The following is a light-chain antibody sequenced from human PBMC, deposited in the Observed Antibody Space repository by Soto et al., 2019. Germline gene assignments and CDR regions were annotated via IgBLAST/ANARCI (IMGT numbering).Light chain of an antibody. CDR3: QQYGSSPRT. J-gene: IGKJ1*01. V-gene: IGKV3-20*01. CDR2: DAS. CDR1: QTFTSSF. Sequence: IVLTQSPDTLSLSPGERATLSCRASQTFTSSFLAWYQQKPGQAPRLLIYDASNRATDIPDRFSGSGSGTAFTLAISRVEPEDFAVYYCQQYGSSPRTFGQGTKVDIK.